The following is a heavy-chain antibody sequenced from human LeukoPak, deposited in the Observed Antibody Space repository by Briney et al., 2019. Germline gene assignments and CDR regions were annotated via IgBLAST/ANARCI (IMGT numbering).Heavy chain of an antibody. V-gene: IGHV3-21*01. J-gene: IGHJ4*02. Sequence: PGGSLRLSCAASGFTFSSYSMNWVRQAPGKGLEWVSSISSSSSYIYYADSVKGRFTISRDNAKNSLYLQMNSLRAEDTAVYYCARVGIPMVRDRYFDYWGQGTLVTVSS. CDR1: GFTFSSYS. CDR3: ARVGIPMVRDRYFDY. D-gene: IGHD3-10*01. CDR2: ISSSSSYI.